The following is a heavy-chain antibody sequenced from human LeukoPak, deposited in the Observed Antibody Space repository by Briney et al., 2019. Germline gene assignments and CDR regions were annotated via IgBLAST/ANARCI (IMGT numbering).Heavy chain of an antibody. CDR2: INAGNGNT. CDR1: GYTFTTYT. J-gene: IGHJ4*02. Sequence: ASVKVSCKASGYTFTTYTIHWVRQAHGQRLEWMGWINAGNGNTRYSQKFQGRVTITRDTSASTAHMELSSLRSEDTAVYHCARSLSREGFYFDYWGQGSLVTVSS. V-gene: IGHV1-3*01. CDR3: ARSLSREGFYFDY.